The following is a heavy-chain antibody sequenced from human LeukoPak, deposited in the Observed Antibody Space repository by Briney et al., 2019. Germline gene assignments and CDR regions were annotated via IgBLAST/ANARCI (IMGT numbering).Heavy chain of an antibody. CDR2: IYPGDSDT. D-gene: IGHD4-11*01. J-gene: IGHJ3*01. Sequence: GESLKISCKGSGYRFANYWIGWVRQMPGKGLEWVGIIYPGDSDTRYSPSFQGQVTISADKSISTAYVQWGSLTASDTAMYYCARQTRDSPPPYALDAFDFWGQGTMVTVSS. CDR1: GYRFANYW. V-gene: IGHV5-51*01. CDR3: ARQTRDSPPPYALDAFDF.